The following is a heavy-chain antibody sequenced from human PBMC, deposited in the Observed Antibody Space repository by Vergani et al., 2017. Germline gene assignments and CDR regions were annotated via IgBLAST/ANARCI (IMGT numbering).Heavy chain of an antibody. CDR2: IYHSGNT. J-gene: IGHJ4*02. CDR1: GYSITSGYY. V-gene: IGHV4-38-2*02. CDR3: ARRSLTGLNGYYAD. Sequence: QVQLQESGPGLVKPSETLSLTCTVSGYSITSGYYWGWIRQPPGKGLEWIGSIYHSGNTYYNPSLESRVTITFDTSKNQFSLKMDAVTAADTATYYCARRSLTGLNGYYADWGQGTLVAVSS. D-gene: IGHD5-18*01.